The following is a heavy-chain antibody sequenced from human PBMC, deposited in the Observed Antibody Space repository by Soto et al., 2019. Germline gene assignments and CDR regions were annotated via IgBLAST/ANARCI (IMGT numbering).Heavy chain of an antibody. J-gene: IGHJ6*03. D-gene: IGHD2-2*01. Sequence: SVKVSCKASGGTFSSYTISWVRQAPGQGLEWMGRIIPIPGIANYAQKFQGRVTITADKSTSTAYMELSSLRSEDTAVYYCARDRVDTVVVPADSENYYYYMDVWGKGTTVTVS. CDR3: ARDRVDTVVVPADSENYYYYMDV. V-gene: IGHV1-69*04. CDR2: IIPIPGIA. CDR1: GGTFSSYT.